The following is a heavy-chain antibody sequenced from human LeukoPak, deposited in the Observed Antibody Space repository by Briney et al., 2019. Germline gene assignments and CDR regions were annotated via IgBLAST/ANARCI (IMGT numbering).Heavy chain of an antibody. J-gene: IGHJ4*02. D-gene: IGHD3-10*01. V-gene: IGHV1-2*02. CDR2: MNPNSGGT. CDR1: GYTFTSYD. Sequence: ASVKVSCKASGYTFTSYDINWVRQATGQGLEWMGWMNPNSGGTNYAQKFQGRVTMTRDTSISTAYMELSRLRSDDTAVYYCARAFGTMVRGVIGYWGQGTLVTVSS. CDR3: ARAFGTMVRGVIGY.